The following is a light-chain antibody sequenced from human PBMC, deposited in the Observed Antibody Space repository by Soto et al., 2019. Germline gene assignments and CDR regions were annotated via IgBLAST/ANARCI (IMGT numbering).Light chain of an antibody. CDR2: DVS. CDR1: SSDVGVYNY. CDR3: CSYAGSHTFV. J-gene: IGLJ1*01. Sequence: QSALTQPRSVSGSPGQSVTISCTGTSSDVGVYNYVSWYQQYPGKAPKIMIYDVSKRPSGVPDRFSGSKSDNTASLTISGLQAEDEADYYCCSYAGSHTFVFGMGTKVTVL. V-gene: IGLV2-11*01.